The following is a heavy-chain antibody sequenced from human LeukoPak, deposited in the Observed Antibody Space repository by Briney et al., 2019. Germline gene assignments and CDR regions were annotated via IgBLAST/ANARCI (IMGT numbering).Heavy chain of an antibody. J-gene: IGHJ4*02. Sequence: ASVKVSFKASGYTFTGYYMHWVRQAPGQGLEWMGWINPNSGGTNYAQKFQGRVTTTRDTSISTAYMELSRLRSDDTAVYYCARYSSSWPFDYWGQGTLVTVSS. D-gene: IGHD6-13*01. CDR2: INPNSGGT. CDR3: ARYSSSWPFDY. V-gene: IGHV1-2*02. CDR1: GYTFTGYY.